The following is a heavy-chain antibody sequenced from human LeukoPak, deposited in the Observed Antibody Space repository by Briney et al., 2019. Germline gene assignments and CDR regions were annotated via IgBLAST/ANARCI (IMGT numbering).Heavy chain of an antibody. J-gene: IGHJ4*02. V-gene: IGHV1-69*05. CDR1: GGTFSSHA. Sequence: RASVKVSCKASGGTFSSHAISWVRQAPGQGLEWVGGIIPIFGTTNYAQKFQGRVTITTDESTSTGYMELRSLRSDDTAVYYCARGSGSYGFFDVWGRGTLVTVSA. CDR3: ARGSGSYGFFDV. D-gene: IGHD5-18*01. CDR2: IIPIFGTT.